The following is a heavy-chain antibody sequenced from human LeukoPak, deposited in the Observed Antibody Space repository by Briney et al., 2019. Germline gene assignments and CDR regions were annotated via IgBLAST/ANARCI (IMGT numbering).Heavy chain of an antibody. D-gene: IGHD3-9*01. CDR1: GFTFSSYA. CDR3: AKDQWLRYFDWLLFYYGTDV. Sequence: PGGSLRLSCAASGFTFSSYAMSWVRQAPGKGLEWVSAISGSGGSTYYADSVKGRFTISRDNSKNTLYLQMNSLRAEDTAVYYCAKDQWLRYFDWLLFYYGTDVWGQGTTVTVSS. CDR2: ISGSGGST. J-gene: IGHJ6*02. V-gene: IGHV3-23*01.